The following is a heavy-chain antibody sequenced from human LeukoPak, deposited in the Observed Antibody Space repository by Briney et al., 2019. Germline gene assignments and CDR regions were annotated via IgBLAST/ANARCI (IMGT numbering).Heavy chain of an antibody. CDR1: GFTVSSNY. CDR3: VGGLLRKFDP. J-gene: IGHJ5*02. CDR2: IYSGGTT. V-gene: IGHV3-53*01. D-gene: IGHD3-10*01. Sequence: GGSLRLSGAASGFTVSSNYMNWVRQAPGKGPEWVSVIYSGGTTYYADSVKGRFTISRDDSKNTLYLQMNSLKTDDTAVYYCVGGLLRKFDPWGQGTLVTVSS.